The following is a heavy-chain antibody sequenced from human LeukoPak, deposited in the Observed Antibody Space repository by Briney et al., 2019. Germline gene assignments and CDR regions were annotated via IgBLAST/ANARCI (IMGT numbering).Heavy chain of an antibody. V-gene: IGHV4-59*01. J-gene: IGHJ4*02. Sequence: SETLSLTCTVSGGSISSYYWSWIRQPPGKGLEWIGYIYYSGSTNYNPSLKSRVTISVDTSKNQFSLKLSSVTAADTAVYYCARISGGYYFDYWGQGTLVTVSS. CDR1: GGSISSYY. D-gene: IGHD2-15*01. CDR3: ARISGGYYFDY. CDR2: IYYSGST.